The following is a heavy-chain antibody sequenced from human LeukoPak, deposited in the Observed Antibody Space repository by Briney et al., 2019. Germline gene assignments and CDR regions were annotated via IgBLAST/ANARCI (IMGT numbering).Heavy chain of an antibody. CDR3: ARPTMVRGRYMDV. CDR2: IYYSGST. Sequence: PSETLSLTCTVSGGSISSYYWGWIRQPPGKGLEWIGYIYYSGSTNYNPSLKSRVTISVDTSKNQFSLKLSSVTAADTAVYYCARPTMVRGRYMDVWGKGTTVTISS. J-gene: IGHJ6*03. D-gene: IGHD3-10*01. V-gene: IGHV4-59*01. CDR1: GGSISSYY.